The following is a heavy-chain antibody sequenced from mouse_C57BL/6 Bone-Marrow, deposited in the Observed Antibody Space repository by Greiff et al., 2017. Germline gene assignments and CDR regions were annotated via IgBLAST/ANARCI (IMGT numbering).Heavy chain of an antibody. Sequence: QVQLQQSGPELVKPGASVKISCKASGYAFSSSWMNWVKQRPGKGLEWIGRIYPGDGDTNYNGKFKGKATLTADKSSSTAYMQLSSLTSEDSAVYFCARSRKAQATLFDYCGQGTTLTVSS. CDR2: IYPGDGDT. D-gene: IGHD3-2*02. V-gene: IGHV1-82*01. CDR1: GYAFSSSW. J-gene: IGHJ2*01. CDR3: ARSRKAQATLFDY.